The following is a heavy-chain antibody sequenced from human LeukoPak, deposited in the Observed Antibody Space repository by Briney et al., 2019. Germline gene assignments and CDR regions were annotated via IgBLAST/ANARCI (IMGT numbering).Heavy chain of an antibody. CDR1: GFTFDDYA. CDR3: AKGGWDSSGYST. CDR2: ISWNSGSM. D-gene: IGHD3-22*01. J-gene: IGHJ4*02. V-gene: IGHV3-9*01. Sequence: GGSLRLSCAASGFTFDDYAMHWVRQAPGKGLEWVSGISWNSGSMGYADSVKGRFTISRDNAKNSLYLQMNSLRAEDTAVYYCAKGGWDSSGYSTWGQGTLVTVSS.